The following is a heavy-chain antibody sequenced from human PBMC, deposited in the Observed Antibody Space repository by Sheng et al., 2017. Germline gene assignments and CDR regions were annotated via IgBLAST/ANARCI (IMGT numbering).Heavy chain of an antibody. CDR2: INHSGST. V-gene: IGHV4-34*01. Sequence: QVQLQQWGAGLLKPSETLSLTCAVYGGSFSGYYWSWIRQPPGKGLEWIGEINHSGSTNYNPSLKSRVTISVDTSKNQFSLKLSSVTAADTAVYYCARGLGYCSGGSCLNWFDPWGQGTLVTVSS. J-gene: IGHJ5*02. D-gene: IGHD2-15*01. CDR1: GGSFSGYY. CDR3: ARGLGYCSGGSCLNWFDP.